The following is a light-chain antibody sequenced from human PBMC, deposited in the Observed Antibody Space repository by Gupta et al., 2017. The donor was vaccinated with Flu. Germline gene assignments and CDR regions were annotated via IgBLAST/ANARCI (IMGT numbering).Light chain of an antibody. J-gene: IGLJ2*01. V-gene: IGLV3-25*03. CDR3: QSSDNRGTYVI. CDR2: KDN. Sequence: GQTARLTCSGDALADQYGYWYQQKPGQAPTMVVRKDNQRPSGIPERFSGSSSGTKFTLTISGVQAEDEDDYYCQSSDNRGTYVIFGGGTKLTVL. CDR1: ALADQY.